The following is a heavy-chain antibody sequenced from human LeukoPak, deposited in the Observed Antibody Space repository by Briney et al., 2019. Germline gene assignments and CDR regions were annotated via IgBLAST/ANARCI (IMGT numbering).Heavy chain of an antibody. D-gene: IGHD5-24*01. CDR3: ARGGDGYTLYYFDY. J-gene: IGHJ4*02. V-gene: IGHV4-59*11. CDR2: IYYSGST. Sequence: SETLSLTCTVSGGSISSHYWSWIRQPPGKGLEWIGYIYYSGSTNSNPSLKSRVTISVDTSKNQFSLKLSSVTAADTAVYYCARGGDGYTLYYFDYWGQGTQVTVSS. CDR1: GGSISSHY.